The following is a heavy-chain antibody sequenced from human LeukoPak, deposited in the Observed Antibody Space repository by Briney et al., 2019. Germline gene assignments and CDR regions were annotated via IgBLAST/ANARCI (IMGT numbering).Heavy chain of an antibody. CDR1: GYRLSNYW. J-gene: IGHJ3*01. Sequence: GESLKISCKASGYRLSNYWIGWVRQVSGKGLEWIGTIYASDSDTRYSPSFQGQVTISADKSINTAYLQWSSLKASDTAMYYCARKRSSGYYDSSGYAIDAFDVWGQGTMVTVSS. CDR2: IYASDSDT. CDR3: ARKRSSGYYDSSGYAIDAFDV. D-gene: IGHD3-22*01. V-gene: IGHV5-51*01.